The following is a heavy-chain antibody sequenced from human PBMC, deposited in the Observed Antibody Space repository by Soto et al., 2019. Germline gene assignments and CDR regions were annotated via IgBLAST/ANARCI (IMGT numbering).Heavy chain of an antibody. D-gene: IGHD3-3*01. Sequence: EASVKVSCKASGYTFTSYGISWVRQAPGQGRGWMGGISAYNGNTNYAQKLQGRVTMTTDTSTVRAYMELRSRRSDDTAVYYCARVSTGDFWSGLLKIWFEPWGHGTLVTVSS. CDR2: ISAYNGNT. J-gene: IGHJ5*02. CDR3: ARVSTGDFWSGLLKIWFEP. CDR1: GYTFTSYG. V-gene: IGHV1-18*01.